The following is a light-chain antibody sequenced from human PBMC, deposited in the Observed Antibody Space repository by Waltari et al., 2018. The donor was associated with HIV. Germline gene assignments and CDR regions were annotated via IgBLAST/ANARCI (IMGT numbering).Light chain of an antibody. CDR2: AAS. CDR3: QQYFSPPPLT. CDR1: QTISNS. V-gene: IGKV1-NL1*01. J-gene: IGKJ4*02. Sequence: DIQMTQSPSSLSASVGARVTITCRARQTISNSLAWYQQKPGKAPKLLLYAASRLESGVPSRFSGSRSGTDYALTISSLQPEDFAVYYCQQYFSPPPLTFGGGTKVEIK.